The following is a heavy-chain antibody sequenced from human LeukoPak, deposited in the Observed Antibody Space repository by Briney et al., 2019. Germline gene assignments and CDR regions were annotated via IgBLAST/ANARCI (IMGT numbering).Heavy chain of an antibody. CDR3: VSFYETY. V-gene: IGHV3-74*01. CDR2: INSDGSWT. J-gene: IGHJ4*02. Sequence: GGSLRLSCAASGFTFSSYGMHWVRQAPGKGLVWVSHINSDGSWTSYADSVKGRFTISKDNAKNTVYLQMNNLRAEDTAVYYCVSFYETYWGRGSLVTVSS. CDR1: GFTFSSYG. D-gene: IGHD2-2*01.